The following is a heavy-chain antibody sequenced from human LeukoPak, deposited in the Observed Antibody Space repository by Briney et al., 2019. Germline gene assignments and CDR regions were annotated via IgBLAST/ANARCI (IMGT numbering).Heavy chain of an antibody. D-gene: IGHD3-22*01. V-gene: IGHV1-46*01. J-gene: IGHJ4*02. CDR2: VNPSGGST. CDR3: ARSMGYYYDSSGYPDY. Sequence: ASVKVSCKASGYTFTSYYMHWVRQAPGQGLEWMGIVNPSGGSTSYAQKFQGRVTMTRDTSTSTVYMELSSLRSEDTAVYYCARSMGYYYDSSGYPDYWVQGTMVTVSS. CDR1: GYTFTSYY.